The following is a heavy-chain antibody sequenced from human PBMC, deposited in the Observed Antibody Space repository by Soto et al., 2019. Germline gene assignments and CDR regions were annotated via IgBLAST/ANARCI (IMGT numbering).Heavy chain of an antibody. J-gene: IGHJ4*02. CDR1: GFTFSSYG. CDR2: IWYDGSNK. CDR3: ARDRYYYGSGSYSHPDY. V-gene: IGHV3-33*01. D-gene: IGHD3-10*01. Sequence: GGSLRLSCAASGFTFSSYGTHWVRQAPGKGLEWVAVIWYDGSNKYYADSVKGRFTISRDNSKNTLYLQMNSLRAEDTAVYYCARDRYYYGSGSYSHPDYWGQGTLVTVSS.